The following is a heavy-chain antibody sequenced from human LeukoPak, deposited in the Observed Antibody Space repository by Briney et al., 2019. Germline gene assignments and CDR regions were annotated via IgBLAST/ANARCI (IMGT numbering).Heavy chain of an antibody. CDR3: ARGITMIAVVIHDWYFDL. J-gene: IGHJ2*01. V-gene: IGHV4-39*01. CDR2: IYYSRST. D-gene: IGHD3-22*01. CDR1: GGSISSSSYY. Sequence: PSETLSLTCTVSGGSISSSSYYWGWIRQPPGKGLEGIGSIYYSRSTSYNPSLKSRVTISVDTSKNQFSLKLSSVTAADTAVYYCARGITMIAVVIHDWYFDLWGRGTLVTVSS.